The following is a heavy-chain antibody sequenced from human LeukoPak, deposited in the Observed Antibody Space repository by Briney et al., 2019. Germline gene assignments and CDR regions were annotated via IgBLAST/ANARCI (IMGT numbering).Heavy chain of an antibody. CDR3: AREGLNSSGYYPYFDY. CDR1: GYTFTGYY. J-gene: IGHJ4*02. CDR2: INPSGGST. Sequence: GASVKVSCKASGYTFTGYYIHWVRQAPGQGLEWMGIINPSGGSTSYAQKFQGRVTMSRDTSTSTVYMELSSLRSEDTAVYYCAREGLNSSGYYPYFDYWGQGTLVTVSS. D-gene: IGHD3-22*01. V-gene: IGHV1-46*01.